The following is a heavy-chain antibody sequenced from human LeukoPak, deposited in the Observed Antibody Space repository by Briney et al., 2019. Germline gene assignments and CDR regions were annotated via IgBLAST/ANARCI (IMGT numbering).Heavy chain of an antibody. D-gene: IGHD3-16*01. CDR3: ARRFWWNREIDH. Sequence: SETLSLTCTVSGGSISSTSYYWGWIRQPPGKGLEWIGTIYHSGTTYYNPSLKSRATISVDTSKNHFSLKLNSVTAADTAFYYCARRFWWNREIDHWGRGILVTVSS. CDR2: IYHSGTT. J-gene: IGHJ4*02. CDR1: GGSISSTSYY. V-gene: IGHV4-39*02.